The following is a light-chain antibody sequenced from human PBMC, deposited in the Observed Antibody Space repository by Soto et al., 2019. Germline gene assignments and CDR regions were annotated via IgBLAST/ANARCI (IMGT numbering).Light chain of an antibody. V-gene: IGKV3-11*01. Sequence: EIVLTQSPATLSLSPGERATLSCRASQSVSSYLAWYQQKPGQAPRLLIYDASNRATGITARFSGSGSGTDFTLTISSLEPEDFAVYYCQQRSNWPPGFTFGPGTKVDIK. J-gene: IGKJ3*01. CDR2: DAS. CDR1: QSVSSY. CDR3: QQRSNWPPGFT.